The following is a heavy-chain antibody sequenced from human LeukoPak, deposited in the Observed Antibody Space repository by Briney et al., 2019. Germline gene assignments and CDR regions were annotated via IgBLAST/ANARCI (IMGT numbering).Heavy chain of an antibody. CDR2: INPSGGGT. D-gene: IGHD4-23*01. V-gene: IGHV1-46*01. CDR3: ARDLDGGNSF. J-gene: IGHJ4*02. CDR1: GYTFTRYY. Sequence: GASVKVSCKASGYTFTRYYMHWVRQAPGQGLEWMGIINPSGGGTSYAEKLQGKVTMTRDMSTSTLYMELSSLRSEDTAVYYCARDLDGGNSFWGQGTLVTVSS.